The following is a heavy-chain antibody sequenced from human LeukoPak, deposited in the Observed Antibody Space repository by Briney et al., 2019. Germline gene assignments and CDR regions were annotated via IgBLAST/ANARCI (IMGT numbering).Heavy chain of an antibody. V-gene: IGHV3-21*01. CDR2: ISSNSRNT. J-gene: IGHJ4*02. CDR1: GFSFSSHT. D-gene: IGHD3-10*01. Sequence: PGGSLRLSCAASGFSFSSHTMSWVRQAPGKGLEWVSSISSNSRNTYYADSVKGRFTISRDNAKNSLYLQMNSLRAEDTAVYFCASSRGFDYWGQGTLVTVSS. CDR3: ASSRGFDY.